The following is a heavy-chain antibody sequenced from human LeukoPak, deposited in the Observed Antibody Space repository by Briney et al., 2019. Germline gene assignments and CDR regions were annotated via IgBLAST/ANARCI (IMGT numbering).Heavy chain of an antibody. Sequence: GKSLRLSCAASGFTFNNYGMHWVRQAPGKGLEWVAVISYDGSNKYYADSVKGRFTISRDNSKNTLYLQMNSLRAEDTAVYYCAKDARVPATLASIMDVWGQGTTVTVSS. CDR1: GFTFNNYG. V-gene: IGHV3-30*18. D-gene: IGHD2-15*01. CDR3: AKDARVPATLASIMDV. CDR2: ISYDGSNK. J-gene: IGHJ6*02.